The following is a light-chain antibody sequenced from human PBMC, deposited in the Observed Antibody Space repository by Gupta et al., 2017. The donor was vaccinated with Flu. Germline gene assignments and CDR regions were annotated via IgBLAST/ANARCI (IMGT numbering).Light chain of an antibody. CDR1: SSDVGRYNV. Sequence: SITISGTGTSSDVGRYNVVSWYQHHPDRAPKLIIYEGNKRPAGLSNRFSGFKSGNTASLTISGLQAEDEADYYCCSYAGSNTWVFGGGTKLTVL. CDR3: CSYAGSNTWV. CDR2: EGN. J-gene: IGLJ3*02. V-gene: IGLV2-23*01.